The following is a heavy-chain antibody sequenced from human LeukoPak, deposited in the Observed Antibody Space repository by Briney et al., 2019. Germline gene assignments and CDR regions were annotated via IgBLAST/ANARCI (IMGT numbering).Heavy chain of an antibody. CDR2: IYSGGNT. Sequence: ETLSLTCAVYGGSFSGYYWSWIRQPPGKGLECVSVIYSGGNTYYADSVKGRFTISRDNSKNTLYLQMNSLRAEDTAVYYCAKWEGSSGCAFDYWGQGTLVTVSS. CDR1: GGSFSGYY. J-gene: IGHJ4*02. CDR3: AKWEGSSGCAFDY. V-gene: IGHV3-53*01. D-gene: IGHD3-22*01.